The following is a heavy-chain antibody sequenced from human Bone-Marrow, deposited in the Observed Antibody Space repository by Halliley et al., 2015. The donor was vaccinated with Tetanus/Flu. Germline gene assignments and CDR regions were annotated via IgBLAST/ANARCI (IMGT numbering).Heavy chain of an antibody. J-gene: IGHJ1*01. Sequence: QLVQSGAEVKKPGASVKVSCKASGYTFTDFGVTWVRQAPGQGLEWLGWRAAYNADTKYTPKLQGRLTLTTDSSTSTAYLDLRSLRSDDTALCYCSRSTGAIPGDFWGQGTLVTVSS. V-gene: IGHV1-18*01. CDR3: SRSTGAIPGDF. D-gene: IGHD1-26*01. CDR1: GYTFTDFG. CDR2: RAAYNADT.